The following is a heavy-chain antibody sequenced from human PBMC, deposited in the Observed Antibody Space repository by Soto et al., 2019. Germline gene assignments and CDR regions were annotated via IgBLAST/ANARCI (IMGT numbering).Heavy chain of an antibody. Sequence: SETLSLTCTVSGGSISSSSYYWGWIRQPPGKGLEWIGSIYYSGSTYYNPSLKSRVTISVDTSKNQFSLKLSSVTAADTAVYYCARRVQDRPGPYYYYYGMDVWGQGTTVTVSS. V-gene: IGHV4-39*01. CDR1: GGSISSSSYY. CDR2: IYYSGST. CDR3: ARRVQDRPGPYYYYYGMDV. J-gene: IGHJ6*02.